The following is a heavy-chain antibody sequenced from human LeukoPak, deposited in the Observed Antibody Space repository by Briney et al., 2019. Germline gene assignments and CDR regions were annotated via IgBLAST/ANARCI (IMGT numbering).Heavy chain of an antibody. J-gene: IGHJ4*02. D-gene: IGHD2-2*02. V-gene: IGHV5-51*01. CDR1: GYTFTTSW. CDR2: IYPGNSDT. CDR3: AARVSTILY. Sequence: GESLKISCRGSGYTFTTSWIGWVRQMPGKGLGWVGIIYPGNSDTRYSPSFQGQVTISADKSITTAYLQWNSLKASDTAVYFCAARVSTILYWGQGTLVTVSS.